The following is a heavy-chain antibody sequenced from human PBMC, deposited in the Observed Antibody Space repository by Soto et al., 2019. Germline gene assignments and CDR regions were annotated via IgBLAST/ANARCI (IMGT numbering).Heavy chain of an antibody. CDR1: RYTFTSYD. V-gene: IGHV1-2*02. D-gene: IGHD2-2*01. CDR2: IKPDSGDT. CDR3: ARRSSTYLNEIIYDP. J-gene: IGHJ5*02. Sequence: GASVKVSWKASRYTFTSYDIFWVRQSPGQGLEWMGWIKPDSGDTHYAQNFQGRVTMTRDTSINTAYMELNNLVSDDTAVYYCARRSSTYLNEIIYDPWGQGTLVTVSS.